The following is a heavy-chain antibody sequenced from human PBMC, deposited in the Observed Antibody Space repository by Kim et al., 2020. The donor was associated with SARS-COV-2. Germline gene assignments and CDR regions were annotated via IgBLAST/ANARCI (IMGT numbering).Heavy chain of an antibody. J-gene: IGHJ3*02. CDR3: ARERITMIVVVIRGAFDI. Sequence: QGRVTITADKSTSTAYMGLSSLRSEDTAVYYCARERITMIVVVIRGAFDIWGQGTMVTVSS. D-gene: IGHD3-22*01. V-gene: IGHV1-69*04.